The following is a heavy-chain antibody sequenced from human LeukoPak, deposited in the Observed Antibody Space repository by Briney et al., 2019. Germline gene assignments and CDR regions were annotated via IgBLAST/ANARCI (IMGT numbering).Heavy chain of an antibody. CDR3: ARDIPARASFLDQ. D-gene: IGHD2-2*01. V-gene: IGHV3-7*01. J-gene: IGHJ5*02. CDR1: GFTFNNYW. Sequence: GGSLRLSCAASGFTFNNYWMTWVRQAPGKGLEWVAHIHESGSYQNYVDSVKGRFTVSRGNTKSALYLQMSNLRAEDTAVYYCARDIPARASFLDQWGQGTLVTVSS. CDR2: IHESGSYQ.